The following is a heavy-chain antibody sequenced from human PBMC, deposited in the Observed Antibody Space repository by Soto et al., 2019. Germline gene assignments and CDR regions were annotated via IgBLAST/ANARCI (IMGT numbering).Heavy chain of an antibody. CDR1: GFTFSSYS. Sequence: EVQLVESGGGLVQPGGSLRLSCAASGFTFSSYSMNWVRQAPGKGLEWVSYISSSSSTIYYADSVKGRFTISRDNAKNSLYLQMSSLRDEDTAVYYCARAPTVTFDYWGQGTLVTVSS. CDR3: ARAPTVTFDY. V-gene: IGHV3-48*02. CDR2: ISSSSSTI. J-gene: IGHJ4*02. D-gene: IGHD4-17*01.